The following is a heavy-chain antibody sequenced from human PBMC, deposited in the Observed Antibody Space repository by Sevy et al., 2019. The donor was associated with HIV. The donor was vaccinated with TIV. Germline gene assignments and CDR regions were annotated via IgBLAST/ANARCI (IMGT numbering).Heavy chain of an antibody. CDR3: AREDWNYGGDYYYGMDV. CDR2: TSYRSKWYN. CDR1: GDSVSNNNAA. D-gene: IGHD1-7*01. J-gene: IGHJ6*02. V-gene: IGHV6-1*01. Sequence: SQTLSLTCAISGDSVSNNNAAWNWIRQSPSRGLEWLGRTSYRSKWYNAYAVSVKSRITINPDTSTNLCSLQLNSVTPDDTAVYYCAREDWNYGGDYYYGMDVWGQGTTVTVSS.